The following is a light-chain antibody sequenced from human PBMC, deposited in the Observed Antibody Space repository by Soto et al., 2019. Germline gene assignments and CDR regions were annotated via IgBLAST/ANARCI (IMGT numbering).Light chain of an antibody. CDR1: SGDVGAYNY. Sequence: QSALTQPASVSGSPGQSITISCTGTSGDVGAYNYXAWYQQHPGKAPRLMIYDVSNRPSVASNRLSGSKSGNTASLTISGLQAADEDDYYCSSFTNTFSYVFGTGTKVTVL. CDR3: SSFTNTFSYV. V-gene: IGLV2-14*01. CDR2: DVS. J-gene: IGLJ1*01.